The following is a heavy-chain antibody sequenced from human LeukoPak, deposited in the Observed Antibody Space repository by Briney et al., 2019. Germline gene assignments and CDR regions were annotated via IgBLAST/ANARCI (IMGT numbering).Heavy chain of an antibody. CDR3: AKDLHWGLDY. CDR2: IDGNGAKT. D-gene: IGHD3-16*01. Sequence: GGSLRLSCVASGFSFSTYGMSWVRQAPGKGLEWLSAIDGNGAKTFYADSGKGRFTISRDNSKNTLYLQMNSLRGEDTALYYCAKDLHWGLDYWGQGALVAVSS. V-gene: IGHV3-23*01. J-gene: IGHJ4*02. CDR1: GFSFSTYG.